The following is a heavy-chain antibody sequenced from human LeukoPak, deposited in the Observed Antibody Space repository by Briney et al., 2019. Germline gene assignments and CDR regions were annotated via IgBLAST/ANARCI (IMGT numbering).Heavy chain of an antibody. CDR2: ISSSGSTR. Sequence: GGSLRLSCAASGFTFCDYYMSWIRQAPGKGLEWVSYISSSGSTRYYADSVSGRFTISRDNAKHSLYLQMNSLRAEDTAVYYCARDGGYYDILTGWTSDYWGQGTLVTVSS. CDR3: ARDGGYYDILTGWTSDY. J-gene: IGHJ4*02. V-gene: IGHV3-11*04. D-gene: IGHD3-9*01. CDR1: GFTFCDYY.